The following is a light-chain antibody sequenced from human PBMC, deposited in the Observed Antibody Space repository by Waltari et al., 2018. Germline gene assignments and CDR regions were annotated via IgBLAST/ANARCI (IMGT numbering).Light chain of an antibody. CDR2: GAS. CDR3: QQYDGVVLP. V-gene: IGKV3-20*01. Sequence: EIVLTQSPGTLSLSPGERATLSCRASQSVSNNFLNWYQQKPGQALRLLIHGASNRATGIPDKFSGSGSGTDFTLTISRLEPEDFAVYYCQQYDGVVLPFGGGTKVEI. CDR1: QSVSNNF. J-gene: IGKJ4*01.